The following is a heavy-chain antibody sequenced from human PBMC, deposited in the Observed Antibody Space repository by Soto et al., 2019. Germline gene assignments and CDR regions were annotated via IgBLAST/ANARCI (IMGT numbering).Heavy chain of an antibody. CDR3: SLSAVRRTPTFTDY. D-gene: IGHD6-19*01. V-gene: IGHV3-15*01. CDR1: GFTSSEDW. CDR2: IKSRAGGGST. J-gene: IGHJ4*02. Sequence: GGSLRLSCAASGFTSSEDWMSWVRQAPGKGLEWVGRIKSRAGGGSTDYAAPVKGRFTISRDDSKNTLYLQMNSLKTEDTAVYYCSLSAVRRTPTFTDYSGQGTLV.